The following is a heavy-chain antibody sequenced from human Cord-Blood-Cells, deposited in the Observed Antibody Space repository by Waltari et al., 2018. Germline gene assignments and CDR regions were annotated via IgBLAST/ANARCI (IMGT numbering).Heavy chain of an antibody. CDR2: ISYDGSNK. Sequence: QVQLVESGGGVVQPGRSLRLSCAASGFTFSRYGMPWVRQAPGKGLEWVAVISYDGSNKYYADSVKGRFTISRDNSKNTLYLQMNSLRAEDTAVYYCAKSGSYFAFDIWGQGTMVTVSS. D-gene: IGHD1-26*01. CDR3: AKSGSYFAFDI. J-gene: IGHJ3*02. CDR1: GFTFSRYG. V-gene: IGHV3-30*18.